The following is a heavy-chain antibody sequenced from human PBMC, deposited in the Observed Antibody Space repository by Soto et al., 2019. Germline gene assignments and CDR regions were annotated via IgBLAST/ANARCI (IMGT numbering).Heavy chain of an antibody. CDR2: FYHGGIT. CDR3: ARFLGYSSTWRYFDY. Sequence: SETLSLTCTVSGGSISSYYWSWIRQPPGKGLEWIGYFYHGGITNYNPSLKSRVTISVDTSKNQFSLKLTSVTAADTAMYYCARFLGYSSTWRYFDYWGQGTLVTVSS. CDR1: GGSISSYY. J-gene: IGHJ4*02. D-gene: IGHD6-13*01. V-gene: IGHV4-59*01.